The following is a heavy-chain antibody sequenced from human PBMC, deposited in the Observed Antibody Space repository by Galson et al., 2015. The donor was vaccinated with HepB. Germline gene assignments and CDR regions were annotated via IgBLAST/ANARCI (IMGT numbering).Heavy chain of an antibody. J-gene: IGHJ4*02. CDR1: GDSISSGTYS. CDR2: IYSSGTT. V-gene: IGHV4-31*03. CDR3: ARGAGRHDVFDY. Sequence: TLSLTCTLSGDSISSGTYSWGWIRQHPGKGLEWIGHIYSSGTTFYNPSLKSRVAISVDTSKTQFSLRLNSGTAADTAVYYCARGAGRHDVFDYWGQGILVTVSA. D-gene: IGHD1-26*01.